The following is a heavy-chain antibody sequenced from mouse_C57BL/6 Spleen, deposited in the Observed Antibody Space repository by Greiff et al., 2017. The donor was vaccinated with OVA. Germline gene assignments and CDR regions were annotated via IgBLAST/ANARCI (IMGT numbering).Heavy chain of an antibody. CDR3: ARIYRVYFDY. CDR2: INYDGSST. CDR1: GFTFSDYY. Sequence: EVKLMESEGGLVQPGSSMKLSCTASGFTFSDYYMAWVRQVPEKGLEWVANINYDGSSTYYLDSLKSRFIISRDNAKNILYLQMSRLKSEDTATYYCARIYRVYFDYWGQGTTLTVSS. D-gene: IGHD2-1*01. J-gene: IGHJ2*01. V-gene: IGHV5-16*01.